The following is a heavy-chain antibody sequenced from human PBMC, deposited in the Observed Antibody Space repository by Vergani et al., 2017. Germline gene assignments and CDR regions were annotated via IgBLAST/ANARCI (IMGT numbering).Heavy chain of an antibody. V-gene: IGHV4-61*02. CDR1: GGSISSGSYY. CDR2: IYTSGSP. J-gene: IGHJ6*02. D-gene: IGHD5-12*01. CDR3: ASRRGWLHYGMDV. Sequence: QVQLQESGPGLVKPSQTLSLTCTVSGGSISSGSYYWSWIRQPAGKGLESIGRIYTSGSPNYNPSLKSRVPISVDTSKNQFSLKLSSVTAADTAVYYCASRRGWLHYGMDVWGQGTTVTVSS.